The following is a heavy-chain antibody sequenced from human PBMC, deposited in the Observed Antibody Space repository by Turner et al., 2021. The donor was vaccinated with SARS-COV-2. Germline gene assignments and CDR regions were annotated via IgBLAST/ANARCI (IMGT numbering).Heavy chain of an antibody. V-gene: IGHV3-21*01. J-gene: IGHJ5*02. CDR3: ARGTYYYDSSVYSGTNWFDP. D-gene: IGHD3-22*01. Sequence: EVQLVESGGGLVKPGGSLRLSCAASGFTFSSYTMSWVRQAPGKGLEWVSSISSSSSYIYYADSVKGRFTISRDNAKNSLYLQMNSLRAEDTAVYYCARGTYYYDSSVYSGTNWFDPWGQGTLVTVSS. CDR2: ISSSSSYI. CDR1: GFTFSSYT.